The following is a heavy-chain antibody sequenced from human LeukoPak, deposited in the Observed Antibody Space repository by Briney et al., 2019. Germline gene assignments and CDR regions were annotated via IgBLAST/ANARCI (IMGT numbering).Heavy chain of an antibody. D-gene: IGHD6-13*01. CDR1: GGSFSGYY. J-gene: IGHJ4*02. V-gene: IGHV4-34*01. Sequence: SETLSLTCAVYGGSFSGYYWSWIRQPPGEGLEWIGEINHSGSTNYNPSLKSRVTISVDTSKNQFSLKLSSVTAADTAVYYCARGKRGYSSSWYDYWGQGTLVTVSS. CDR3: ARGKRGYSSSWYDY. CDR2: INHSGST.